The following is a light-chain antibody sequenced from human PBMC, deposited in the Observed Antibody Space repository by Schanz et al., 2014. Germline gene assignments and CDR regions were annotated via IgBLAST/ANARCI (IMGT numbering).Light chain of an antibody. CDR2: GAS. CDR1: QIVHGNY. J-gene: IGKJ2*01. CDR3: QQYGSSPPYT. Sequence: EIVLTQSPGTLSLSLGERVALSCGASQIVHGNYLAWYQAKPGQAPRLLIYGASTRATGIPDRFSGSGSGTDFTLTISRLEPEDFAVYYCQQYGSSPPYTFGQGTKLDIK. V-gene: IGKV3-20*01.